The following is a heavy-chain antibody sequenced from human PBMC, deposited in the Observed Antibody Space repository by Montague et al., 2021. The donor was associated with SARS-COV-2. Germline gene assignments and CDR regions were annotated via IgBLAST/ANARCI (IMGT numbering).Heavy chain of an antibody. J-gene: IGHJ6*02. CDR3: ARSTVTNSPFGFSNKLRSRYNGMDV. CDR1: GGSFSGYY. V-gene: IGHV4-34*01. D-gene: IGHD4-17*01. CDR2: INQSGST. Sequence: SETLSLTCAVYGGSFSGYYLNWIREPPGKGLGWIGEINQSGSTNYDPSLKRRVTIAVDTSKNPVSLKLTSVTAADTAVFYCARSTVTNSPFGFSNKLRSRYNGMDVWGQGTTVTVSS.